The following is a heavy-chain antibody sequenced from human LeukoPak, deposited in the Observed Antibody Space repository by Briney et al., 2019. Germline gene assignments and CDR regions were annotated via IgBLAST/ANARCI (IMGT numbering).Heavy chain of an antibody. CDR1: GGTFSSYA. Sequence: ASVKVSCKASGGTFSSYAISWVRQAPGQGLEWMGGIIPIFGTANYAQKFQGRVTITADESTGTAYMELSSLRSEDTAVYYCARLPPSYTIFGVVSDYWGQGTLVTVSS. V-gene: IGHV1-69*13. CDR3: ARLPPSYTIFGVVSDY. J-gene: IGHJ4*02. CDR2: IIPIFGTA. D-gene: IGHD3-3*01.